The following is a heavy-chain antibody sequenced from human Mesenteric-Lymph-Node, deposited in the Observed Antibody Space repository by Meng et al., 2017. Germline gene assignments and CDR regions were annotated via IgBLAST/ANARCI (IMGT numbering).Heavy chain of an antibody. CDR3: ARRVDYDILTWEDDAFDI. CDR2: IYPDDSNT. D-gene: IGHD3-9*01. J-gene: IGHJ3*02. Sequence: GESLKISCKGSAYTFTSYWIGWVRQKPGKGLEWLGIIYPDDSNTRYSASFQGQVTISADKSINTAYLQWSSLKASDTAMYYCARRVDYDILTWEDDAFDIWGQGTMVTVSS. V-gene: IGHV5-51*01. CDR1: AYTFTSYW.